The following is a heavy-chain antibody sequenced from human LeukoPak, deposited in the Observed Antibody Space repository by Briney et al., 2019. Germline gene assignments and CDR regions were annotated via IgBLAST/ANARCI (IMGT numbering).Heavy chain of an antibody. J-gene: IGHJ6*02. CDR1: GYTFTGYY. CDR3: ARADEIVVVPAAMGYGMDV. Sequence: ASVKVSCKASGYTFTGYYMHWVRQAPGQGLEWMGWINPNSGGTNYAQKFQGRVTMTRDTSISTAYMELSRLRSDDTAVYYCARADEIVVVPAAMGYGMDVWGQGTMVTVSS. D-gene: IGHD2-2*01. V-gene: IGHV1-2*02. CDR2: INPNSGGT.